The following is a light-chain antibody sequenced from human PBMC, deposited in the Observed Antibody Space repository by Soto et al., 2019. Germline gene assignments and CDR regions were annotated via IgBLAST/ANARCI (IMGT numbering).Light chain of an antibody. CDR2: AAS. V-gene: IGKV1-27*01. Sequence: DIQMTQSPSSLSASVGDRVTITCRASQDIRDFLAWYQQKPGAAPKLLIRAASTLQSGVPSRLSGGGSGTDVTLTISSLQPEDFATYYCQKYDSGPLSFGGGTKVEVK. J-gene: IGKJ4*01. CDR1: QDIRDF. CDR3: QKYDSGPLS.